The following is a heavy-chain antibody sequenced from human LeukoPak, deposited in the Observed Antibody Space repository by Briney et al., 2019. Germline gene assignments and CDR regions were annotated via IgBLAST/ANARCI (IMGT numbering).Heavy chain of an antibody. J-gene: IGHJ3*02. CDR3: ASNLPYYYDSSGPITNAFDI. CDR1: GYTFTSYG. V-gene: IGHV1-18*01. D-gene: IGHD3-22*01. CDR2: ISAYNGNT. Sequence: EASVKVSCKASGYTFTSYGISWVRQAPGQGLEWMGWISAYNGNTNYAQKLQGRVTMTTDTSTSTAYMELRSLRSDDTAVYYCASNLPYYYDSSGPITNAFDIWGQGTMVTVSS.